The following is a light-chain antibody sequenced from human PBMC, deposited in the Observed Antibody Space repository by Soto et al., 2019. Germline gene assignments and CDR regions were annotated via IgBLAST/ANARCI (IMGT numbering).Light chain of an antibody. CDR3: QQSYSTPPT. V-gene: IGKV1-39*01. CDR1: QRISSY. CDR2: AAS. J-gene: IGKJ1*01. Sequence: DIQRTQSPSSLSASVGDRVTITCRASQRISSYVNWYQQKTGKAPKLRIYAASNLQSGVPARFSGSGSGTDVSLTNSSLQPEDFATYYCQQSYSTPPTFGQGTKVQMK.